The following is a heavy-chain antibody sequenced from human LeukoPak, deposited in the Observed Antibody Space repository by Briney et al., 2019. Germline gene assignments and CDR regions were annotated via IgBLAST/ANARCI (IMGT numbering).Heavy chain of an antibody. CDR2: INPSSGGT. J-gene: IGHJ6*03. D-gene: IGHD2-2*02. CDR3: ARGGGYCSSTSCYTPLYYYYYMDV. CDR1: GYTFTGYY. V-gene: IGHV1-2*02. Sequence: ASVTVSFKASGYTFTGYYMHWVRQAPGQGLEWMGWINPSSGGTNYSQKFQGRVTMTRDTSISTAYMELSRLSSDDTAVYYCARGGGYCSSTSCYTPLYYYYYMDVWGKGTTVTVSS.